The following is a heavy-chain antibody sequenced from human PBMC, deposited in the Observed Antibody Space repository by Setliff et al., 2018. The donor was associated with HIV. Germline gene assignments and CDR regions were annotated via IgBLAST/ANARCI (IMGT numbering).Heavy chain of an antibody. D-gene: IGHD3-3*01. V-gene: IGHV3-23*03. CDR3: ASGKNYIFWSGYFGVDV. CDR2: INGGGNYI. J-gene: IGHJ6*02. CDR1: GFTFSTYD. Sequence: GGSLRLSCVASGFTFSTYDMTWVRQAPGKGLEWVSLINGGGNYIQYADSVRGRFTISRDNSKNTLYLQMGSLRGDDMAVYYCASGKNYIFWSGYFGVDVWGQGTTVTAP.